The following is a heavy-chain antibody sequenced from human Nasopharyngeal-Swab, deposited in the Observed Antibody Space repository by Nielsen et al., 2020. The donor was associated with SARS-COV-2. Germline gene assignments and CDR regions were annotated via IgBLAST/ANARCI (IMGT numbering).Heavy chain of an antibody. CDR1: GYTLTELS. Sequence: ASVKVSCKVSGYTLTELSMHWVRQAPGQGLEWMGRINPNSGGTNYAKKFQGRVAMTRDASLSTGTMELSGLTSDDTAVYFCSRIPRVGGYSYGYDYWGQGTLVTVSS. V-gene: IGHV1-2*06. J-gene: IGHJ4*02. CDR3: SRIPRVGGYSYGYDY. CDR2: INPNSGGT. D-gene: IGHD5-18*01.